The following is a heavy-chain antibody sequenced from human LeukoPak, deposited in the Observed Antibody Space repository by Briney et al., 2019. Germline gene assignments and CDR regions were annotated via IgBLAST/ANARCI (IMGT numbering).Heavy chain of an antibody. Sequence: PGGSLRLSCAASGFTFSSYWMSWVRQAPGKGLEWVANINQDGSEKYYGDSVKGRFTISRDNAKNSLYLQMNSLRAEDTAVYYCASGGGGYPDHWGQGTVVTVSS. CDR3: ASGGGGYPDH. CDR2: INQDGSEK. CDR1: GFTFSSYW. J-gene: IGHJ4*02. D-gene: IGHD2-21*01. V-gene: IGHV3-7*02.